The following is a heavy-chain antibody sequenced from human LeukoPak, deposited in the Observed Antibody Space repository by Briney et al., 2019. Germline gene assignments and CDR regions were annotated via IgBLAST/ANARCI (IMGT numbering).Heavy chain of an antibody. D-gene: IGHD3-3*01. V-gene: IGHV4-39*01. CDR1: GGSISSSSYY. J-gene: IGHJ4*02. CDR3: ARGNYDQGGFY. Sequence: SETLSLTCTVSGGSISSSSYYWGWIRQPPGKGLEWIGSIYYSGSTYYNPSLKSRVTISVDTSKNQFSLKLSSVTAADTAVYYCARGNYDQGGFYWGQGTLVTVSS. CDR2: IYYSGST.